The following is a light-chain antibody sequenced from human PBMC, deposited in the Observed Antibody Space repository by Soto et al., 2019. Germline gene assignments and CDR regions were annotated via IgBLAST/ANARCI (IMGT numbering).Light chain of an antibody. J-gene: IGLJ1*01. CDR3: QSYDSSLRNYV. V-gene: IGLV1-40*01. CDR1: RSNIGAGYD. Sequence: QSVLTQPPSVSGAPGQRVTISCTGSRSNIGAGYDVHWYQQLPGTAPKLLSYGNSNRPSGVPDRFSGSKSGTSASLAITGLQAEDEADYYCQSYDSSLRNYVFGTGTKLTVL. CDR2: GNS.